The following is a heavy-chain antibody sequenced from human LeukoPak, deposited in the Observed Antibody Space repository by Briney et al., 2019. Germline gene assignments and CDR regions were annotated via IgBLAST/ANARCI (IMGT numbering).Heavy chain of an antibody. V-gene: IGHV3-15*01. CDR2: IKSNTDGGTT. Sequence: PGGSLRLSCAVSGFAFTNVWMSWVRQAPGQGLEWIGRIKSNTDGGTTDYDAPVKVRFTISRYDSKNTLYLQMNSLKTEDTAVYYCTTGPGISGWYSPFDGSWGQGTLVTVSS. CDR3: TTGPGISGWYSPFDGS. CDR1: GFAFTNVW. D-gene: IGHD6-19*01. J-gene: IGHJ4*02.